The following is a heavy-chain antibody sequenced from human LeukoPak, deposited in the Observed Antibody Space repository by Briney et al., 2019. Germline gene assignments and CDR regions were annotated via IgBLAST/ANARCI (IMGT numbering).Heavy chain of an antibody. J-gene: IGHJ4*02. Sequence: GGSLRLSCAASGFTFSSYEIIWVRQAPGKGLEWISYTSTSGSTTNYADSVKGRFTIPRDNAKNSLFLQMNSLRGEDTAVYYCTRNGGGLDYWGQGTLVTVSS. V-gene: IGHV3-48*03. D-gene: IGHD2-21*01. CDR3: TRNGGGLDY. CDR2: TSTSGSTT. CDR1: GFTFSSYE.